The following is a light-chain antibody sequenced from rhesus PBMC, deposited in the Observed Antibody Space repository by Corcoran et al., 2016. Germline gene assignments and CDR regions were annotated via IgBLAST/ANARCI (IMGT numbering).Light chain of an antibody. CDR1: QSISSY. J-gene: IGKJ1*01. CDR3: PQYNALLPT. CDR2: GAS. V-gene: IGKV3S9*01. Sequence: EIVMTQSPATLSLSPGERATLSCRASQSISSYVAWYQQKLEQAPRVLIYGASSRATGIPDRFSGSGSRTEFTLTISSLEPEDVGVYHCPQYNALLPTFGQGTKVAIK.